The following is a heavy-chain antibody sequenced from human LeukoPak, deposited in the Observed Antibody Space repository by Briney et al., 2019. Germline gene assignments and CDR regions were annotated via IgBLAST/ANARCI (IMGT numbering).Heavy chain of an antibody. D-gene: IGHD3-10*01. CDR2: VIPILGIA. J-gene: IGHJ4*02. CDR3: AREAIGRFGELTFDY. Sequence: ASVKVSCKASGGTFSSYAISWVRQAPGQGLEWMGRVIPILGIANYAQEFQGRVTITADKSTSTAYMELSSLRSEDTAVYYCAREAIGRFGELTFDYWGQGTLVTVSS. CDR1: GGTFSSYA. V-gene: IGHV1-69*04.